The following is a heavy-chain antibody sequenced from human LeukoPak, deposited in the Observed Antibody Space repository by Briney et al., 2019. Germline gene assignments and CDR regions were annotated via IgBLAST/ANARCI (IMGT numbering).Heavy chain of an antibody. Sequence: GRSLRLSCAASGFTFSNYWIHWVRQAPGKGLEWVAGIKDDGSEKYYVDSVKGRFTISRDNAKNSLYLQMNSLRAEDTAVYYCAKDRGGSYTLSLDYWGQGTLVTVSS. D-gene: IGHD1-26*01. J-gene: IGHJ4*02. V-gene: IGHV3-7*03. CDR3: AKDRGGSYTLSLDY. CDR2: IKDDGSEK. CDR1: GFTFSNYW.